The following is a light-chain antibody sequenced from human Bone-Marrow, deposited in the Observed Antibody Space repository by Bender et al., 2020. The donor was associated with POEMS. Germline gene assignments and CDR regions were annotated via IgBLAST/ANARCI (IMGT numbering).Light chain of an antibody. CDR1: ELGTKY. J-gene: IGLJ1*01. V-gene: IGLV3-25*03. Sequence: VSPGQTASITCSGEELGTKYTCWYQQKPGQSPVLVIYQDSQRPSGIPERFSGSSSGTTVTLTISGVQAEDEADYYCQSSDSSGTLYVFGAGTKVTVL. CDR2: QDS. CDR3: QSSDSSGTLYV.